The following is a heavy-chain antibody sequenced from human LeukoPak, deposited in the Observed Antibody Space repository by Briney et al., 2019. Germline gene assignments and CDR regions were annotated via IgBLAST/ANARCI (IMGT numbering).Heavy chain of an antibody. D-gene: IGHD3-16*01. CDR2: INPNSGGT. CDR3: ARGFYDYVWGSGAFDI. V-gene: IGHV1-2*02. Sequence: ASVKVSCKASGYTFTGYYMHWVRQAPGQGLEWMGWINPNSGGTNYAQKFQGRVTMTRDTSISTAYMELSRLRSDDTAVYYCARGFYDYVWGSGAFDIWGQGTMVTVSS. CDR1: GYTFTGYY. J-gene: IGHJ3*02.